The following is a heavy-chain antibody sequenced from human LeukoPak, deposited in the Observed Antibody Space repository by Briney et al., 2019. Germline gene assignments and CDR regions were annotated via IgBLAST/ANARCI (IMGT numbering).Heavy chain of an antibody. CDR3: ASGYYDSSGYYPTGY. D-gene: IGHD3-22*01. Sequence: SETLSLTCTVSGGSISTINYYWAWIRQPPGKGLEWIGSIYYSGSTYYNPSLKSRVTISVDTSKNQFSLKLSSVTAADTAVYYCASGYYDSSGYYPTGYWGQGTLVTVSS. V-gene: IGHV4-39*07. CDR2: IYYSGST. J-gene: IGHJ4*02. CDR1: GGSISTINYY.